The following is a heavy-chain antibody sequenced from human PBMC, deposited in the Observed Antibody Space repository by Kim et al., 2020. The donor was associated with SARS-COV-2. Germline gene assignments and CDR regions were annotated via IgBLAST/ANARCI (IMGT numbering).Heavy chain of an antibody. D-gene: IGHD2-15*01. CDR3: ATGGNPPGYWFDP. J-gene: IGHJ5*02. V-gene: IGHV1-24*01. Sequence: YAQQFQGRVTMTEDTSTATAYMELSSLRSEDTAVYYCATGGNPPGYWFDPWGQGTLVTVSS.